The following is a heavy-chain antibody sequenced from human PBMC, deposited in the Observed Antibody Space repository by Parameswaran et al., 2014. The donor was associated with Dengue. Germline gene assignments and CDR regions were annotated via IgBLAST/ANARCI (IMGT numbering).Heavy chain of an antibody. V-gene: IGHV4-4*02. J-gene: IGHJ5*02. CDR3: ARDLETDDDSSGPNWFDP. Sequence: RWIRQPQEGLEWIGEIYHSGSTNYNPSLKSRVTISVDKSKNQFSLKLSSVTAADTAVYYCARDLETDDDSSGPNWFDPWGQGTLVTVSS. D-gene: IGHD3-22*01. CDR2: IYHSGST.